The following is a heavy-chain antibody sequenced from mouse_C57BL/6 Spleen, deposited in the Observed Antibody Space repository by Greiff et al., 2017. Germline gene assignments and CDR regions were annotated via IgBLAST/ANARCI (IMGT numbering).Heavy chain of an antibody. CDR3: AGSDGSRLPGAMDY. V-gene: IGHV14-3*01. Sequence: VQLQQSVAELVRPGASVKLSCTASGFNIKNTYMHWVKQRPEQGLEWIGRIDPANGNTKYAPKFQGKATITADKSSNTAYLQLSSLTSEDTAIYYCAGSDGSRLPGAMDYWGQGTSVTVSS. CDR1: GFNIKNTY. CDR2: IDPANGNT. J-gene: IGHJ4*01. D-gene: IGHD6-1*01.